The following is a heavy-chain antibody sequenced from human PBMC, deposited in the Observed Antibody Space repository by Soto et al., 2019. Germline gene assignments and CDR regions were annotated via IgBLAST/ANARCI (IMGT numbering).Heavy chain of an antibody. CDR2: IYYSGST. J-gene: IGHJ6*02. D-gene: IGHD2-15*01. CDR1: GGSVSSGSYY. CDR3: ERGLGYCSGGSCYNYFYGMDV. Sequence: PSETLSLTCTVSGGSVSSGSYYWSWIRQPPGKGLEWIGYIYYSGSTNYNPSLKSRVTISVDTSKNQFSLKLSSVTAADTAVSYCERGLGYCSGGSCYNYFYGMDVWGQGTTVTVAS. V-gene: IGHV4-61*01.